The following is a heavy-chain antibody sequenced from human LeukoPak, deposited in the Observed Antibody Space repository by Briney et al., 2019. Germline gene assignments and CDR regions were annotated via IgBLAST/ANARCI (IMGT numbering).Heavy chain of an antibody. CDR3: ARVGNYGDYVGWFDP. CDR1: GGTFSSYA. Sequence: SVKVSCKASGGTFSSYAISWVRQAPGQGLEWMGGIIPIFGTANCAQKFQGRVTITTDESTSTAYMELSSLRSEDTAVYYCARVGNYGDYVGWFDPWGQGTLVTVSP. J-gene: IGHJ5*02. V-gene: IGHV1-69*05. D-gene: IGHD4-17*01. CDR2: IIPIFGTA.